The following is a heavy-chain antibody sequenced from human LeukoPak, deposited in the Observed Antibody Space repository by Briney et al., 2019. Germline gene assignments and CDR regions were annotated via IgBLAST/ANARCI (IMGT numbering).Heavy chain of an antibody. CDR3: ARGNPNVSTTLYCSGGSCKYYFDY. Sequence: PSETLSLTCTVSGGSISSGGYSWSWIRQHPGKGLEWIGYIYYSGSTYYNPSLKSRVTISVDTSKNQFSLKLSSVTAGDTAVYYCARGNPNVSTTLYCSGGSCKYYFDYWGQGTLVTVSS. CDR1: GGSISSGGYS. D-gene: IGHD2-15*01. J-gene: IGHJ4*02. CDR2: IYYSGST. V-gene: IGHV4-31*03.